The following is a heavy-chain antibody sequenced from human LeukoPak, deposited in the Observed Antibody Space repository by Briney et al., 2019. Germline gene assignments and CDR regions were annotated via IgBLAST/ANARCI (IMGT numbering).Heavy chain of an antibody. CDR1: GFTFSSYW. V-gene: IGHV3-7*01. CDR3: GRVIAGAIDY. D-gene: IGHD6-13*01. Sequence: RAGGSLRLSCAASGFTFSSYWMTWVRQAPGKGLEWVASIKLDGSDKYYVDSVRGRFTISRDNADNSMYLQMNSLRAEDTAVYYCGRVIAGAIDYWGQGTLVTVSS. J-gene: IGHJ4*02. CDR2: IKLDGSDK.